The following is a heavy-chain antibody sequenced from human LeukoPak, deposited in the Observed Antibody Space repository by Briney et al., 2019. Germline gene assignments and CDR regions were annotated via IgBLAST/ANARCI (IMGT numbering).Heavy chain of an antibody. CDR1: GFIFSNYG. CDR3: AKDLPYYYDSSGSGDAFDI. D-gene: IGHD3-22*01. V-gene: IGHV3-23*01. J-gene: IGHJ3*02. CDR2: ISGSGSST. Sequence: PGGSLRLSCVASGFIFSNYGMNWVRQAPGKGLDWVSSISGSGSSTYYAESVKGRVTISRDNSQNTLYLQMNSLRAEDTAIYYCAKDLPYYYDSSGSGDAFDIWGRGTMVTVS.